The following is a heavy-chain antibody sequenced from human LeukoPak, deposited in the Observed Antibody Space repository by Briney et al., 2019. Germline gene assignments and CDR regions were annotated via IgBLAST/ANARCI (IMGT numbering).Heavy chain of an antibody. CDR1: DDSIYTSKW. D-gene: IGHD2-2*01. J-gene: IGHJ6*02. Sequence: SETLSLTCAVFDDSIYTSKWWSWVRQPPGKGLEWIGEAYQTGTTYYDPSLTGRITISVDRSRNQFSLTLRSATAADTAVYYCARDHRSSFLLVDGYYYYYYGMDVWGQGTTVTVSS. V-gene: IGHV4-4*02. CDR2: AYQTGTT. CDR3: ARDHRSSFLLVDGYYYYYYGMDV.